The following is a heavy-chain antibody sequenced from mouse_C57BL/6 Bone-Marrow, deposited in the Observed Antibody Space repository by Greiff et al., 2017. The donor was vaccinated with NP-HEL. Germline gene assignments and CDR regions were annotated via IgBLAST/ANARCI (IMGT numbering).Heavy chain of an antibody. D-gene: IGHD2-4*01. J-gene: IGHJ3*01. V-gene: IGHV1-52*01. CDR2: IDPSDSET. Sequence: QVQLQQPGAELVRPGSSVKLSCKASGYTFTSYWMHWVKQRPIQGLEWIGNIDPSDSETHYNQKFKDKATLTVDKSSSTAYMQLSSLTSEDSAVYYCARGDLYRYYEYDSFAYWGQGTLVTVSA. CDR3: ARGDLYRYYEYDSFAY. CDR1: GYTFTSYW.